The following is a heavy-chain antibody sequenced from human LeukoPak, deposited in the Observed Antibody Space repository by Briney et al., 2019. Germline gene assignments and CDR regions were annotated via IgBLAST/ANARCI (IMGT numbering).Heavy chain of an antibody. CDR2: INSDGSST. D-gene: IGHD3-10*01. CDR1: GFTFSSYW. Sequence: GGSLRLSCAASGFTFSSYWMHWVRQAPGKGLVWVSRINSDGSSTSYADSVKGRFTISRDNAKNTLYLQMNSLRAEDTAVYYCAREKEYYYGSGTFDYWGQGTLVTVSS. J-gene: IGHJ4*02. CDR3: AREKEYYYGSGTFDY. V-gene: IGHV3-74*01.